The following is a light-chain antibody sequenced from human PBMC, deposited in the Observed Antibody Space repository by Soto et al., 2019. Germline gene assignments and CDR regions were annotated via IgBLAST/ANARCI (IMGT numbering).Light chain of an antibody. CDR2: SVS. CDR3: ISYTVNRSYV. CDR1: SSDIGAYDH. Sequence: QSALTQPASVSGSPGQSITISCSGTSSDIGAYDHVAWFQQFPGKTPKLMIYSVSNRPSGVSYRFSGSKSGNTASLTISGLQAEDEADYYCISYTVNRSYVFGTGTKVTVL. J-gene: IGLJ1*01. V-gene: IGLV2-14*03.